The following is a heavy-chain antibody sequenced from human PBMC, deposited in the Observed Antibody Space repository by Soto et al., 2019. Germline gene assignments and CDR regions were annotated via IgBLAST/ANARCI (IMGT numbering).Heavy chain of an antibody. CDR1: GGSISSYY. J-gene: IGHJ4*02. CDR3: ARARYSSGWYS. V-gene: IGHV4-59*01. Sequence: SETLSLTCTVSGGSISSYYWSWIRQPPGKGLEWIGYIYYSGSTNYNPSLKSRVTISVDTSKNQFSLKLSSVTAADTAVYYCARARYSSGWYSWGQGTLVTFSS. D-gene: IGHD6-19*01. CDR2: IYYSGST.